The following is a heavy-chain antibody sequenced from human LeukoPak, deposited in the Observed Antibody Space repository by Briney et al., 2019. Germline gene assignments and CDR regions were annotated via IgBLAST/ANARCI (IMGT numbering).Heavy chain of an antibody. V-gene: IGHV1-2*02. J-gene: IGHJ6*03. CDR2: INPNSGGT. D-gene: IGHD6-19*01. CDR1: GYTFTGYY. Sequence: GSVKVSCKASGYTFTGYYMHWVRQAPGQGLEWMGWINPNSGGTNYAQKFQGRVTMTRDTSISTAYMELSRLRSDDTAVYYCARAALAVAGFYYYYYMDVWGKGTTVTVSS. CDR3: ARAALAVAGFYYYYYMDV.